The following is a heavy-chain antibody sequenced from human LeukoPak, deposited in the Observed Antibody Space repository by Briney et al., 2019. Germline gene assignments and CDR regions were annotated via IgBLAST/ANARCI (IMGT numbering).Heavy chain of an antibody. CDR3: ARESGYCSGGSCYSYAFDI. Sequence: GGSLRLSCAASGFTFSCYAMHWVRQAPGKGLEWVAVISYDGSNKYYAGSVKGRFTISRDNSKNTLYLQMNSLRAEDTAVYYCARESGYCSGGSCYSYAFDIWGQGTMVTVSS. J-gene: IGHJ3*02. V-gene: IGHV3-30-3*01. D-gene: IGHD2-15*01. CDR2: ISYDGSNK. CDR1: GFTFSCYA.